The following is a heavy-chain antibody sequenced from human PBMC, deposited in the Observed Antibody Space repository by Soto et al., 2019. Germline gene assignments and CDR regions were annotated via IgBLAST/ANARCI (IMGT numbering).Heavy chain of an antibody. Sequence: QVQLQESGPGLVKPSETLSLTCTVSGGSISSYYWSWIRQPPGKGLEWIGYIYYSGSTNYNPSLKSRVTREGDTSKNQVALKLSSVTAADTDVDYCARGRSGSYDYWGQGTLVTVSS. D-gene: IGHD1-26*01. CDR2: IYYSGST. CDR1: GGSISSYY. V-gene: IGHV4-59*01. CDR3: ARGRSGSYDY. J-gene: IGHJ4*02.